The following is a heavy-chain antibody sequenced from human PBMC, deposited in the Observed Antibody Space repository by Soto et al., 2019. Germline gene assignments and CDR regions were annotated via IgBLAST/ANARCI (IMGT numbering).Heavy chain of an antibody. Sequence: QVQLQESGPGLVKPSETLSLTCTVSGASVHINYWSWIRQSAGNGLEWIGRVNAGGTKTYNLSLKSRVTMSVDTSKNQISLKVRDVTAADTAVYYCAREGRGYKLVVFDQWGQGTPVTVSS. CDR1: GASVHINY. CDR2: VNAGGTK. D-gene: IGHD2-15*01. J-gene: IGHJ4*02. CDR3: AREGRGYKLVVFDQ. V-gene: IGHV4-4*07.